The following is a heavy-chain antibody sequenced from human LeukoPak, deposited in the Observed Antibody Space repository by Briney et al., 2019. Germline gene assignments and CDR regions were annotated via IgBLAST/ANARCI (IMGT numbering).Heavy chain of an antibody. CDR3: ARVGGAKYCSGGSCYFPHFDY. CDR2: ISAYNGNT. Sequence: GASVNVSCKASGYTFSSYGIRWVRQAPGQGLEWMGWISAYNGNTNYAQKLQGRVTMSTDTSTSTAYMELRSLRSDDTAVYYCARVGGAKYCSGGSCYFPHFDYWGQGTLVTVSS. CDR1: GYTFSSYG. V-gene: IGHV1-18*04. J-gene: IGHJ4*02. D-gene: IGHD2-15*01.